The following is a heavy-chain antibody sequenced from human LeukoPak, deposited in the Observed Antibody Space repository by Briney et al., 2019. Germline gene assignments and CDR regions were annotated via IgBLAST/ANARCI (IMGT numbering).Heavy chain of an antibody. Sequence: ASVKVSCKTSGYIFTDYYIHWIRQAPGQGLEWMGWINPKTGDTNSAQKFQRWVTMTRDTAISTAYMELNRLALDDTAVYYCAKVVYSHGYCDRVTCPNWFDPWGQGTLVTVSS. V-gene: IGHV1-2*04. CDR1: GYIFTDYY. J-gene: IGHJ5*02. CDR2: INPKTGDT. D-gene: IGHD2-2*03. CDR3: AKVVYSHGYCDRVTCPNWFDP.